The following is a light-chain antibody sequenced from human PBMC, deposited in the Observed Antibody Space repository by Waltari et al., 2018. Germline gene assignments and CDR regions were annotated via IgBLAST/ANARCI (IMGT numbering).Light chain of an antibody. CDR2: GAS. CDR3: QQYDNWLGT. CDR1: QSIRSK. Sequence: EIVMTQSPATRSVFPGERATLSCRASQSIRSKLAWYQHKPGQAPRLLIYGASTRATGIPARFSGSGSGTEFTLTISSLQSEDFAVYFCQQYDNWLGTFGQGTKVEIK. J-gene: IGKJ1*01. V-gene: IGKV3-15*01.